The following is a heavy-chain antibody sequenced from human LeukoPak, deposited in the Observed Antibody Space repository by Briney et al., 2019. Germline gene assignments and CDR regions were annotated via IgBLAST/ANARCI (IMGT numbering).Heavy chain of an antibody. J-gene: IGHJ3*02. D-gene: IGHD4-17*01. CDR2: IDANGNYI. CDR1: GFTFSHYG. V-gene: IGHV3-21*06. Sequence: GGSLRLSCAASGFTFSHYGMNWVRQAPGKGLEWVSFIDANGNYIQYADSVKGRFTISRDNAQNSLFLQLNSLRVEDTAVYYCARDKGVTIRAYDIWGRGTMVTVSS. CDR3: ARDKGVTIRAYDI.